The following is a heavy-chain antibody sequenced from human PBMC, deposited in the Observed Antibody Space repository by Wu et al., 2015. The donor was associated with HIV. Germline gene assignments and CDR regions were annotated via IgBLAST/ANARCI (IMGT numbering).Heavy chain of an antibody. CDR3: ARSHKWLRLRYEGNFDY. CDR1: GGTFSSYG. V-gene: IGHV1-69*05. D-gene: IGHD5-12*01. CDR2: IIPSFGTP. J-gene: IGHJ4*02. Sequence: QVQLVQSGAEVKKPGSSVKVSCKASGGTFSSYGFTWVRQAPGQGLEWMGGIIPSFGTPNYAQKFQGRVTITTDDSTATVYMELSSLRSEDTAVYYCARSHKWLRLRYEGNFDYWGQGTLVTVSS.